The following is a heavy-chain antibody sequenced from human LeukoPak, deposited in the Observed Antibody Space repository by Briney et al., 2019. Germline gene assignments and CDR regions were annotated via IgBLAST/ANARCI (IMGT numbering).Heavy chain of an antibody. Sequence: PSETLSLTCAVSGYSISSGYYWGWIRQPPGKGLEWIGSIYHSGSTNYNPSLKSRVTISVDTSKNQFSLKLISVTAADTAVYYCARGPHCSSTSCYEGNYYMDAWGRGTTVTVSS. J-gene: IGHJ6*03. V-gene: IGHV4-38-2*01. CDR1: GYSISSGYY. D-gene: IGHD2-2*01. CDR2: IYHSGST. CDR3: ARGPHCSSTSCYEGNYYMDA.